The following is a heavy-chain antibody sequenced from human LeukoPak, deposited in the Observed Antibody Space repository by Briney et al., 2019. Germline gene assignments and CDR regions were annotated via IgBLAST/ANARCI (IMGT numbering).Heavy chain of an antibody. D-gene: IGHD3-3*01. CDR3: ASGLRFLEWLFSAPFDY. CDR2: ISYDGSNK. V-gene: IGHV3-30-3*01. Sequence: GGSLRLSCAASGFTLSSYAMHWVRQAPGKGLEWVAVISYDGSNKYYADSVKGRFTISRDNSKNTLYLQMNSLRAEDTAVYYCASGLRFLEWLFSAPFDYWGQGTLVTVSS. CDR1: GFTLSSYA. J-gene: IGHJ4*02.